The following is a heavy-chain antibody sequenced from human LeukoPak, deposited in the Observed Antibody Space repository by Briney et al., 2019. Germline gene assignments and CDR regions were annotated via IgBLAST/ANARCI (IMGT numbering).Heavy chain of an antibody. CDR2: INPSGGIT. V-gene: IGHV1-46*01. D-gene: IGHD4-17*01. J-gene: IGHJ4*02. CDR3: ARGTAYGDYVDY. Sequence: ASVKVSCKASGYTFTSNYMHWVRQAPGQGLEWMGIINPSGGITCYAQKFQGRVTMTRDTSTSTVYMELSSLRSEDTAVYYCARGTAYGDYVDYWGQGTLVTVSS. CDR1: GYTFTSNY.